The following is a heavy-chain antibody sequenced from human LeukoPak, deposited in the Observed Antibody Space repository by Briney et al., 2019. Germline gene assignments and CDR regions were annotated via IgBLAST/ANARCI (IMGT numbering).Heavy chain of an antibody. CDR3: ARHEAYYYDSSGYPSIGYFDY. Sequence: SETLSLTCTVSGGSVSSSSYYWGWIRQPPGKGLEWIGSIYYSGSTYYNPSLKSRVTITVDTSKNQFSLKLSSVPAADTAVYYCARHEAYYYDSSGYPSIGYFDYWGQGTLVTVSS. J-gene: IGHJ4*02. CDR2: IYYSGST. CDR1: GGSVSSSSYY. D-gene: IGHD3-22*01. V-gene: IGHV4-39*01.